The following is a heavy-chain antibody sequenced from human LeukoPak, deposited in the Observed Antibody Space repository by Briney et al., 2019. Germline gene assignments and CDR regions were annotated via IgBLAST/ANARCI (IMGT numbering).Heavy chain of an antibody. CDR3: AKDPYSYGSYFDY. Sequence: PGGSLRLSCAASGLTFSSYAMSWVRQAPGKGLEWVSAIGGSGGSTYNADSVKGQFTISRDNSKNTLYLQMNSLRAEDTAVYYCAKDPYSYGSYFDYWGQGTLVTVSS. J-gene: IGHJ4*02. D-gene: IGHD5-18*01. CDR2: IGGSGGST. V-gene: IGHV3-23*01. CDR1: GLTFSSYA.